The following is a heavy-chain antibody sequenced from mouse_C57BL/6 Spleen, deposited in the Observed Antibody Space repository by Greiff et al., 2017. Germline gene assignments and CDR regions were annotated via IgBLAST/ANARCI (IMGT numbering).Heavy chain of an antibody. V-gene: IGHV2-2*01. D-gene: IGHD4-1*01. CDR3: ARTGVYYFDY. CDR2: IWRGGST. Sequence: VQLQQSGPGLVQPSQSLSITCTVSGFSLTSYGVHWVRQSPGKGLEWLGVIWRGGSTDYNAAFISRLSISKDNSKSQVFFKMNSLQADDTAIYYCARTGVYYFDYWGQGTTLTVSS. CDR1: GFSLTSYG. J-gene: IGHJ2*01.